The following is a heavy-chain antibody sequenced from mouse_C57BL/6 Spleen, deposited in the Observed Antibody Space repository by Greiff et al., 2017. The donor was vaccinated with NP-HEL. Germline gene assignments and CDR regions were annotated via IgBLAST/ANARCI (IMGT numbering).Heavy chain of an antibody. CDR2: IDPSDSYT. Sequence: VQLQQSGAELVRPGTSVKLSCKASGYTFTSYWMHWVKQRPGQGLEWIGVIDPSDSYTNYNQKFKGKATLTVDTSSSTAYMQLSSLTSEDSAVYYCARWTSMVTGFDYWGQGTTLTVSS. CDR3: ARWTSMVTGFDY. V-gene: IGHV1-59*01. CDR1: GYTFTSYW. J-gene: IGHJ2*01. D-gene: IGHD2-2*01.